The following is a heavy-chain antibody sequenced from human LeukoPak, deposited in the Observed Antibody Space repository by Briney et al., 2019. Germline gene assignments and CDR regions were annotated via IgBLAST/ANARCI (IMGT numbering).Heavy chain of an antibody. D-gene: IGHD3-10*01. CDR1: GFTFSSYT. J-gene: IGHJ4*02. V-gene: IGHV3-30*04. CDR2: MSYDGSNK. CDR3: ARHVPYGENYFDY. Sequence: PGGSLRLSCAASGFTFSSYTMYWVRQAPGKGLEWVAAMSYDGSNKYYADSVKGRFTISRDNAKNSLYLQMNSLRAEDTAVYYCARHVPYGENYFDYWGQGTLVTVSS.